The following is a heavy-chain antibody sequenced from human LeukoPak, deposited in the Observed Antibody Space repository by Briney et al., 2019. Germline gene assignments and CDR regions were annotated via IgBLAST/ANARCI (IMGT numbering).Heavy chain of an antibody. D-gene: IGHD5-12*01. CDR3: ARRLDIVVSIAFDI. Sequence: ASVKISCKASGGTFSSYAISWVRQAPGQGLEWMGWISPYNDNTNYAQKFQGRVTMTTDTSTRTAYMELRSLRSDDTAVYYCARRLDIVVSIAFDIWGQGTMVIVSS. J-gene: IGHJ3*02. V-gene: IGHV1-18*01. CDR2: ISPYNDNT. CDR1: GGTFSSYA.